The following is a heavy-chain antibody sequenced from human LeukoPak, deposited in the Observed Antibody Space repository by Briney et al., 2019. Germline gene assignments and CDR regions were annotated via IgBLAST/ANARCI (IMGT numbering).Heavy chain of an antibody. CDR1: GFTFSSYS. Sequence: GGSLRLSCAASGFTFSSYSMNWVRQAPGKGLVWVSRISDGTSTSYADSVKGRFTISRDNAENTLYLQMTSLRAEDTAVYYCAREVYSSGWSSFDYWGQGALVTVSS. V-gene: IGHV3-74*01. CDR2: ISDGTST. D-gene: IGHD6-19*01. J-gene: IGHJ4*02. CDR3: AREVYSSGWSSFDY.